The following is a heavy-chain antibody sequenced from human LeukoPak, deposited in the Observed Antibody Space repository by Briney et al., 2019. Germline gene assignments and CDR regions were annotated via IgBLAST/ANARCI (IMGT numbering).Heavy chain of an antibody. V-gene: IGHV4-59*01. D-gene: IGHD3-10*01. CDR1: GGSISSYY. CDR3: ARERLHYGSGSYYNTYYYMDV. J-gene: IGHJ6*03. CDR2: IYYSGST. Sequence: PSETLSLTCTVSGGSISSYYWSWIRQPPGKGLEWIGYIYYSGSTNYNPSLKSRVTISVDTSKNQFSLKLSSVTAADTAVYYCARERLHYGSGSYYNTYYYMDVWGKGTTVTVSS.